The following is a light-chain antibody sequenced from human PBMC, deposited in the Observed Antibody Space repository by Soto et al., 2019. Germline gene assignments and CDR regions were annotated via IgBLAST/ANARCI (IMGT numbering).Light chain of an antibody. CDR2: KAS. J-gene: IGKJ1*01. V-gene: IGKV1-5*03. CDR1: QSISSW. Sequence: DIQMTQSPSTLSESVGDRVTITCRASQSISSWLAWYQQKPGKAPKLLIYKASSLESGVPSRFSGSGSGTEFTLTISSLQPDDFATYYCQQYYTYSRTFGQGTKVDI. CDR3: QQYYTYSRT.